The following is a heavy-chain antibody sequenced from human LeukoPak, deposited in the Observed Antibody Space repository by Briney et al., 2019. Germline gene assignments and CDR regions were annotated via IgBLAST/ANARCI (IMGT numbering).Heavy chain of an antibody. CDR3: ARAVSGRFDY. V-gene: IGHV4-59*08. Sequence: KASETLSLTCTVSSGSISSYYWNWIRQPPGKGLEWTGYIYYSGSTNYNPSLKSRVTISVDTSKNQFSLKLSSVTAADTAIYYCARAVSGRFDYWGQGTLVTVSS. D-gene: IGHD6-19*01. CDR2: IYYSGST. CDR1: SGSISSYY. J-gene: IGHJ4*02.